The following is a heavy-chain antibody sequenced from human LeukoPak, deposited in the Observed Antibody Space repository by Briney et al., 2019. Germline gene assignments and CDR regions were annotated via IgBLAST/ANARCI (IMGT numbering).Heavy chain of an antibody. D-gene: IGHD3-10*01. Sequence: SETLSLTRTVSGYSISSGYFWGWIRPTPGKGLEWSGMFYHSGITQYNPSLASRVTISVDTSKNQFSLKLSSVPAADTAVYYCARTRYYYNSRSYGAPYYFDYWGQGTLVTVSS. V-gene: IGHV4-38-2*02. CDR1: GYSISSGYF. CDR3: ARTRYYYNSRSYGAPYYFDY. J-gene: IGHJ4*02. CDR2: FYHSGIT.